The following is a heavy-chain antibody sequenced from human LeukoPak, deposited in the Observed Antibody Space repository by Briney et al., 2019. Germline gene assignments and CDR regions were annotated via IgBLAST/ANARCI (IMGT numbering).Heavy chain of an antibody. CDR3: VRERRATADY. CDR1: GYSFTDYY. J-gene: IGHJ4*02. D-gene: IGHD1-26*01. V-gene: IGHV1-2*02. Sequence: GASAKVSCQASGYSFTDYYMHWVRQAPGQGLGWIGWINSGSGDTNYAQKFQGRVTVTRDTSSSTTYMEVSNLRSDDTAVYHCVRERRATADYWGQGTLVTVSS. CDR2: INSGSGDT.